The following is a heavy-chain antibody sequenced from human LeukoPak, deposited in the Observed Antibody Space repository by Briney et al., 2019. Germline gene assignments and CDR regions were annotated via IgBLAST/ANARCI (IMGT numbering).Heavy chain of an antibody. D-gene: IGHD2-15*01. Sequence: GGSLRLSCTASGFTFGDYGMSWFRQAPGKGLEWAGFIRSKAYGGTTEYAAPVKGRFTISRDDSKSIAYLQMNSLKTEDTAVHYCSRGYCSGGSCYFDFDYWGQGTLVTVSS. J-gene: IGHJ4*02. CDR1: GFTFGDYG. CDR2: IRSKAYGGTT. CDR3: SRGYCSGGSCYFDFDY. V-gene: IGHV3-49*03.